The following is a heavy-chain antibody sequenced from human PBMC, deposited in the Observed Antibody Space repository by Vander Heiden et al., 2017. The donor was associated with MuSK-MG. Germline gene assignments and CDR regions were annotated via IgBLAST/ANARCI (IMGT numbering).Heavy chain of an antibody. CDR2: IYYSGSP. CDR1: GGSISSSSYY. CDR3: ARHSGDTAMVYFDY. V-gene: IGHV4-39*01. J-gene: IGHJ4*02. D-gene: IGHD5-18*01. Sequence: QLQLQESGPGLVKPSETLSLTCTVSGGSISSSSYYWGWIRQPPGKGLEWIGSIYYSGSPYYNPSLKSRVTISVDTSKIQFSLKLRSVTAADTAVYYCARHSGDTAMVYFDYWGQGTLVTVSS.